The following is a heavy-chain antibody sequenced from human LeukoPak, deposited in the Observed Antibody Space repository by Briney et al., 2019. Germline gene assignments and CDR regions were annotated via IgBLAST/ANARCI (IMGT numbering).Heavy chain of an antibody. CDR1: GFTFSSYA. J-gene: IGHJ4*02. Sequence: GRSLRLSCAASGFTFSSYAMHWVRQAPGKGLEWVAVISYDGSNKYYADSVKGRFTISRDNSKNTLYLQMNSLRAEDTAVYYCARDPHPGFGEAGGPFDYWGQGTLVTVSS. D-gene: IGHD3-10*01. CDR3: ARDPHPGFGEAGGPFDY. CDR2: ISYDGSNK. V-gene: IGHV3-30*04.